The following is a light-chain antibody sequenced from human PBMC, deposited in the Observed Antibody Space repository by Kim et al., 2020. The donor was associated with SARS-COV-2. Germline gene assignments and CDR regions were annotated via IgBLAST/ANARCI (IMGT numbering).Light chain of an antibody. CDR1: SSNIGRNT. CDR3: ATWDDSVNGRV. J-gene: IGLJ3*02. CDR2: NNN. Sequence: QSVLTQPPSASGTPGQRVTISCSGSSSNIGRNTVNWYHQFPGTAPKLLIYNNNQRSSGVPDRFSGSKSGTSASLAISGLQSEDEADYYCATWDDSVNGRVFGGGTKLTVL. V-gene: IGLV1-44*01.